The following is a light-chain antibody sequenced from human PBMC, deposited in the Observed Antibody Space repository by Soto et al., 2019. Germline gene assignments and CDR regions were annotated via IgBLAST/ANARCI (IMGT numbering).Light chain of an antibody. CDR2: DAS. CDR1: QSFSSTY. V-gene: IGKV3-20*01. J-gene: IGKJ1*01. Sequence: IVLTQSPGTLSLSPGERATLSCRASQSFSSTYLAWYQQKPGQAPRLLIYDASSRATGIPDRFSGSGSGTDFTLTISRLEPGDFAVYYCQHYGSSRTFGQGTKVEIK. CDR3: QHYGSSRT.